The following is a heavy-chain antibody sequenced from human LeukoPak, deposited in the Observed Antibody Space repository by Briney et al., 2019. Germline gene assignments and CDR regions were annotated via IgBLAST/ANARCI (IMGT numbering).Heavy chain of an antibody. CDR1: GFTVSSNY. V-gene: IGHV3-53*01. CDR3: ARWSHYDSSGGLGDV. Sequence: GGSLRLSCAASGFTVSSNYMSWVRQAPGKGLEWVSVIYSGGSTYYADSVKGRFTISRDNSKNTLYLQMNSLRAEDTAVYYCARWSHYDSSGGLGDVWGQGTTVTVSS. J-gene: IGHJ6*02. D-gene: IGHD3-22*01. CDR2: IYSGGST.